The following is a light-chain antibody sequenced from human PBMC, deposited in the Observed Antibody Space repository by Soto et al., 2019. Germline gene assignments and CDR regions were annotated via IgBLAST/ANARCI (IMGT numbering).Light chain of an antibody. CDR2: GAS. CDR3: QQYGSSPLA. CDR1: QRVASDY. J-gene: IGKJ4*01. Sequence: EIVLAQSPGTLSLSPGEIATLSCRASQRVASDYLAWYQQKPGQAPRLLIYGASSSATGIPDRFSGSGSGTDFTLTISRLEPEDFAVYYCQQYGSSPLAFGGGTKVEIK. V-gene: IGKV3-20*01.